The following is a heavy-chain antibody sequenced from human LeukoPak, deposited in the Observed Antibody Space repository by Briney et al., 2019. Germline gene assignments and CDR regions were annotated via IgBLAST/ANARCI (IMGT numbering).Heavy chain of an antibody. V-gene: IGHV1-24*01. D-gene: IGHD2-15*01. CDR1: GYSLSEVS. Sequence: ASVKVSCKVSGYSLSEVSMHWVRQTPGHGLEWMGRFDPEDEETTYAQKFQGRVTMTRDMSTSTVYMELSSLRSEDTAVYYCARDPPGWYYFDYWGQGTLVTVSS. CDR3: ARDPPGWYYFDY. J-gene: IGHJ4*02. CDR2: FDPEDEET.